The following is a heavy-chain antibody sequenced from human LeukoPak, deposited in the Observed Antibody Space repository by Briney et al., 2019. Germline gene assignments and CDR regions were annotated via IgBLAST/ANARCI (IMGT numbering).Heavy chain of an antibody. J-gene: IGHJ6*03. CDR3: ARRDYYYHMDV. CDR2: IYYSGRT. V-gene: IGHV4-39*01. CDR1: GGSISSSSYF. Sequence: SETLSLTCTISGGSISSSSYFWGWIRQPPGRGLEWIGNIYYSGRTDYNPSLKSRVTISVDTSKNQFSLKVRSVTAADTAVYYCARRDYYYHMDVWGTGTTVTVSS.